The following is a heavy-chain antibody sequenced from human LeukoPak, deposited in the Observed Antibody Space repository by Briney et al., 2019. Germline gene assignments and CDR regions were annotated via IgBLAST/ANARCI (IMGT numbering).Heavy chain of an antibody. D-gene: IGHD3-3*01. J-gene: IGHJ4*02. CDR3: ARVPYDYDFWSGYYDY. CDR2: ISYDGSNK. Sequence: GGPLRLSCAASGFTFSSYAMHWVRQAPGKGLEWVAVISYDGSNKYYADSVKGRFTISRDNSKNTLYLQMNSLRAEDTAVYYCARVPYDYDFWSGYYDYWGQGTLVTVSS. V-gene: IGHV3-30*04. CDR1: GFTFSSYA.